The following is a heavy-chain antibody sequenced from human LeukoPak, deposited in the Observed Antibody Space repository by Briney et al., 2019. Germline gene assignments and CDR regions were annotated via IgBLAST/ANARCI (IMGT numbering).Heavy chain of an antibody. CDR1: GFTFSSYW. CDR3: AKRGVVIRVILVGFHKEAYYFES. V-gene: IGHV3-74*01. J-gene: IGHJ4*02. Sequence: GGSLRLSCAASGFTFSSYWMHWVRQAPGKGLVWVSRINSDGSSTSYADSVKGRFTISRDNAKNTLYLQMNSLRAEDTAVYFCAKRGVVIRVILVGFHKEAYYFESWGQGALVTVSS. D-gene: IGHD3-22*01. CDR2: INSDGSST.